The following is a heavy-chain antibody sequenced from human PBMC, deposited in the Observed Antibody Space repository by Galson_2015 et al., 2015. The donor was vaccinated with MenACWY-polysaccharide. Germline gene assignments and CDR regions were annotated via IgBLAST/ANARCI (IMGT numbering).Heavy chain of an antibody. CDR3: ARSNYGDYGDFDY. CDR1: GYTFTSYA. D-gene: IGHD4-17*01. V-gene: IGHV1-3*01. J-gene: IGHJ4*02. CDR2: TNAGNGNT. Sequence: SVKVSCKASGYTFTSYAMHWVRQAPGQRLEWMGWTNAGNGNTKYSQKFQGRVTITRDTSASTAYMELSSLRSEDTALYYCARSNYGDYGDFDYWGQGTLVTVSS.